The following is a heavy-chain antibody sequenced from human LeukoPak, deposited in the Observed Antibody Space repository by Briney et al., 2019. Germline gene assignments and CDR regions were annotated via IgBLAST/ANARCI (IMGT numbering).Heavy chain of an antibody. J-gene: IGHJ4*02. CDR2: INPSGGST. CDR3: ARDKKSSREGSYGGYYFDY. CDR1: GYTFTSYY. D-gene: IGHD5-24*01. V-gene: IGHV1-46*01. Sequence: ASVKVSCKASGYTFTSYYMHWVRQAPGQGLEWMGIINPSGGSTSYAQKFQGRVTMTRDMSTSTVYMELSSLRSEDTAVYYCARDKKSSREGSYGGYYFDYWGQGTLVTVSS.